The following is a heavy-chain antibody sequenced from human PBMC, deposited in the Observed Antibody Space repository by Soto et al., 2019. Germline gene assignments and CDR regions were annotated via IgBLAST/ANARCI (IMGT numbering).Heavy chain of an antibody. V-gene: IGHV2-5*02. CDR2: IYWDDDK. CDR1: GFSLSISGVG. D-gene: IGHD6-13*01. CDR3: APTITAAATSSYYYYYGMDV. Sequence: QITLKESGPTLVKPTQTLTLTCTFSGFSLSISGVGVGWIRQPPGKALEWLALIYWDDDKRYSPSLKSRLTVTKDTSKNQVVITMNNMDPVNTTTYYCAPTITAAATSSYYYYYGMDVWGQGTTVTVSS. J-gene: IGHJ6*02.